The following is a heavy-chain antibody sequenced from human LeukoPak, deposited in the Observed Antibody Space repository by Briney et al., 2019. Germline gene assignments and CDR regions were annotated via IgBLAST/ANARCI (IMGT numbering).Heavy chain of an antibody. CDR1: GGSISSGSYY. Sequence: PSETLSLTCTLSGGSISSGSYYWGWIRQPPGKGLEWLASMYYSGTTFYSPSLKSRVTISVDTSKNQLSLKLGSVTAADTAVYYCARHPPRDGSAFDYWGQGTLVTVSS. V-gene: IGHV4-39*01. CDR3: ARHPPRDGSAFDY. J-gene: IGHJ4*02. CDR2: MYYSGTT.